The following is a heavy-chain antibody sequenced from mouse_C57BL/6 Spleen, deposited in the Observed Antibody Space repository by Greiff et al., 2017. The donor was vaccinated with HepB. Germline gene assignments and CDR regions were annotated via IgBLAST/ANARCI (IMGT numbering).Heavy chain of an antibody. CDR2: IYPGDGDT. V-gene: IGHV1-80*01. D-gene: IGHD2-1*01. Sequence: VQLQQSGAELVKPGASVKISCKASGYALGSSWMNGVKKRPGKGLEGIGQIYPGDGDTNNNGKLKGKATLTAENSSSTAYMQLSSLTSEDSAVYFCARGDYGNYVVAYWGQGTLVTVSA. CDR1: GYALGSSW. J-gene: IGHJ3*01. CDR3: ARGDYGNYVVAY.